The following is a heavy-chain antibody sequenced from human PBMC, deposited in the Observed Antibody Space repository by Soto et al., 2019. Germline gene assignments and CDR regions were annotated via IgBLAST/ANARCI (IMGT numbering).Heavy chain of an antibody. CDR1: GYTFTGYY. CDR2: INPNSGGT. CDR3: ARGDYDSSGYYYFQH. Sequence: ASVKVSCKASGYTFTGYYMHWVRQAPGQGLEWMGWINPNSGGTNYAQKFQGWVTMTRDTSISTAYMELSRLRSDDTAVYYCARGDYDSSGYYYFQHWGQGTLVTFSS. V-gene: IGHV1-2*04. J-gene: IGHJ1*01. D-gene: IGHD3-22*01.